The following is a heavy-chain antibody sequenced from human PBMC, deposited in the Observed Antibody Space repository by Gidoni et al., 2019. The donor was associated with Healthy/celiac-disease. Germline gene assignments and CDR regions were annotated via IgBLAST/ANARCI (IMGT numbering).Heavy chain of an antibody. V-gene: IGHV1-69*01. D-gene: IGHD2-2*01. J-gene: IGHJ2*01. Sequence: QVQLVQSGAEVKKPGSSVKVSCKASGGTFSSYAISWVRQAPGQGLAWMGGIIPIFGTANYAQKFQGRVTITADESTSTAYMELSSLRSEDTAVYYCAKSPTDIVVVPAAMDWYFDLWGRGTLVTVSS. CDR1: GGTFSSYA. CDR3: AKSPTDIVVVPAAMDWYFDL. CDR2: IIPIFGTA.